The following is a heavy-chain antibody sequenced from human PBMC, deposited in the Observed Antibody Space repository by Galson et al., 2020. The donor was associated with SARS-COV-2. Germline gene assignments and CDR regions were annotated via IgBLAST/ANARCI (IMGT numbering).Heavy chain of an antibody. CDR1: GGSISSYY. D-gene: IGHD3-10*01. CDR3: ARDRGRGFGELFHAFDI. CDR2: IYTSGST. Sequence: SETLSLTCTVSGGSISSYYWSWIRQPAGKGLEWIGRIYTSGSTNYNPSLKSRVTMSVDTSKNQFSLKLSSVTAADTAVYYCARDRGRGFGELFHAFDIWGQVTMVTVSS. J-gene: IGHJ3*02. V-gene: IGHV4-4*07.